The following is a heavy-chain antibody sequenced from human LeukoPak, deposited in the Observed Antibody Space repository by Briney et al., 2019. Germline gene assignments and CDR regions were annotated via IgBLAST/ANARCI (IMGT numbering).Heavy chain of an antibody. Sequence: PEGSLRLSCAASGFTVSSNYMSWVRQAPGKGLEWVANIKQDGSEKYYVDSVKGRFTIPRDNAKNSLYLQMNNLRAEDTAVYYCALTPDYYGSGSFDYWGQGTLVTVSS. CDR1: GFTVSSNY. CDR3: ALTPDYYGSGSFDY. V-gene: IGHV3-7*01. D-gene: IGHD3-10*01. CDR2: IKQDGSEK. J-gene: IGHJ4*02.